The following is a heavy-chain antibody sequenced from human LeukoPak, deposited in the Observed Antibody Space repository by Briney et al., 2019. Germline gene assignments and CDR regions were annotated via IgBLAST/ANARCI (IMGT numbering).Heavy chain of an antibody. CDR3: ATAYVVRGDTYVDY. Sequence: GASVKVSCKVSGYTLTQLSMHWVRQAPGKGLEWMGGFDPEDGETIYAQKFQGRVTMTEDTSTDTAYMELSSLRSEDTAVYYCATAYVVRGDTYVDYWGQGTLVTVSS. D-gene: IGHD3-10*01. CDR1: GYTLTQLS. CDR2: FDPEDGET. V-gene: IGHV1-24*01. J-gene: IGHJ4*02.